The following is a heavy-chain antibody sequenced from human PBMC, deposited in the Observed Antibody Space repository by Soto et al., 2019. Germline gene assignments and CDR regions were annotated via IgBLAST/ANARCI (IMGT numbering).Heavy chain of an antibody. J-gene: IGHJ6*02. CDR2: IKSKTDGGTT. CDR3: TTAFDGSGWYGYYYGMDV. D-gene: IGHD6-19*01. CDR1: GFTFSNAG. Sequence: PGGSLRLSCAASGFTFSNAGMNWVRQAPGKGLEWVGRIKSKTDGGTTDYAAPVKGRFTISRDDSKNTLYLQMNSLKTEDTAVYYCTTAFDGSGWYGYYYGMDVWGQGTTVTVSS. V-gene: IGHV3-15*07.